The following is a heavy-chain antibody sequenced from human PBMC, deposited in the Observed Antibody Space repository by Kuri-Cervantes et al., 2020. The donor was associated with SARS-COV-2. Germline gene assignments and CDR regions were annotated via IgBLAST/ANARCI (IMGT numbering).Heavy chain of an antibody. Sequence: GESLKISCVASGFILSNYAMHWVRQAPGQGLEWVAIISYDGNNLYADAVKGRFTISRDNSKNTLHLQMNSLRPEDTAVYYCATLGLKETTHIFPDYWGQGTPVTVSS. D-gene: IGHD3-9*01. CDR1: GFILSNYA. CDR3: ATLGLKETTHIFPDY. V-gene: IGHV3-30*03. CDR2: ISYDGNNL. J-gene: IGHJ4*02.